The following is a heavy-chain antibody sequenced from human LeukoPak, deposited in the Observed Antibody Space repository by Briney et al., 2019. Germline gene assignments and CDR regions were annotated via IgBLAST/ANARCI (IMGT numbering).Heavy chain of an antibody. Sequence: PGGSLRLSCAASGFIVSGNYMSWVRQAPGKGLEWVSVLYTGGSTYYADSVKGRFTISRDNSKNTPYLQMNSLRAEDTAVYYCAKRRLGAVDYWGQGSLVTVSS. CDR3: AKRRLGAVDY. CDR1: GFIVSGNY. V-gene: IGHV3-53*01. J-gene: IGHJ4*02. CDR2: LYTGGST. D-gene: IGHD1-26*01.